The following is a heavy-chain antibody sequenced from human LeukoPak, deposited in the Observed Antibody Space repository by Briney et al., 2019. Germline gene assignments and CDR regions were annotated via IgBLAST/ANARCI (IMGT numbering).Heavy chain of an antibody. CDR2: INHSGST. D-gene: IGHD7-27*01. V-gene: IGHV4-34*01. CDR3: ARGLGLDY. J-gene: IGHJ4*02. Sequence: PSETLSLTCAVYGGSFSGYYWSWIRQPPGKGLEWIGEINHSGSTNYNPSLKSRVTISVDTSKNQFSLKLSSVTAADTAVYYCARGLGLDYWGQGTLVTVSP. CDR1: GGSFSGYY.